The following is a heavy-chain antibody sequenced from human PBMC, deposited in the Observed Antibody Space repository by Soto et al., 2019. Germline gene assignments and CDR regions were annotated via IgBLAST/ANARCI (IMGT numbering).Heavy chain of an antibody. CDR1: GFTFSSYA. CDR3: AKDKDYDFWSYYFDY. V-gene: IGHV3-23*01. Sequence: GGSLILSCGASGFTFSSYARSWVRQAPGKGLEWVSAISGSGGSTYYADSVKGRFTISRDNSKNTLYLQMNSLRAEDTAVYYCAKDKDYDFWSYYFDYWGQGTLVTVSS. D-gene: IGHD3-3*01. J-gene: IGHJ4*02. CDR2: ISGSGGST.